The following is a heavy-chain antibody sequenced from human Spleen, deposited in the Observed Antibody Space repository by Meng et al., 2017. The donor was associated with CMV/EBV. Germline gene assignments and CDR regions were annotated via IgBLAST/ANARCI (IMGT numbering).Heavy chain of an antibody. CDR2: IKQDGSEK. V-gene: IGHV3-7*01. D-gene: IGHD3-22*01. CDR1: GFTFSNYW. J-gene: IGHJ3*02. CDR3: ARIKAYYYDSSGYYYRAFDI. Sequence: GESLKISCAVSGFTFSNYWMNWVRQAPGKGLEWVANIKQDGSEKYYVDSVKGRFTISRDNAKNSLYLQMNSLRAEDTAVYYCARIKAYYYDSSGYYYRAFDIWGQGTMVTVSS.